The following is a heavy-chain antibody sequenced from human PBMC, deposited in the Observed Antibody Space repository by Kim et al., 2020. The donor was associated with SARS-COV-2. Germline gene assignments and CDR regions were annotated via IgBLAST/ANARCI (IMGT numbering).Heavy chain of an antibody. CDR3: ARLEGIAAAGKRSYYYGMDV. D-gene: IGHD6-13*01. Sequence: SETLSLTCTVSGGSISSSSYYWGWIRQPPGKGLEWIGSIYYSGSTYYNPSLKSRVTISVDTSKNQFSLTLSSVTAADTAVYYCARLEGIAAAGKRSYYYGMDVWGQGTTVTVSS. J-gene: IGHJ6*02. CDR2: IYYSGST. V-gene: IGHV4-39*01. CDR1: GGSISSSSYY.